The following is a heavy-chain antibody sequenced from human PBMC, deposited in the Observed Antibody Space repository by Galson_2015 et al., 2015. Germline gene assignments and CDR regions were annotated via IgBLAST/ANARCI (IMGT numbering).Heavy chain of an antibody. CDR3: ARDLSIGSGSLYYYYGMDV. Sequence: SVKVSCKASGYTFTSYAMNWVRQAPGQGLEWMGWINTNTGNPTYAQGFTGRFVFSLDTSVSTAYLQISSLKAEDTAVYYCARDLSIGSGSLYYYYGMDVWGQGTTVTVSS. D-gene: IGHD3-10*01. J-gene: IGHJ6*02. CDR2: INTNTGNP. CDR1: GYTFTSYA. V-gene: IGHV7-4-1*02.